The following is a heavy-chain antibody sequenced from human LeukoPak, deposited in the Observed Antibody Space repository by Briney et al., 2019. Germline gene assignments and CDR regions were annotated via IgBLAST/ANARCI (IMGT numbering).Heavy chain of an antibody. D-gene: IGHD3-9*01. V-gene: IGHV4-34*01. Sequence: SETLSLTCAVHGGSFSGYYWTWIRQSPGKGLEWIGEINHSGSTNYNPSLKRRVTISVDTSKNQFSLKLSSVTAADTAVYYCARGPTIDYDILTGYYYFDCWSQGTLVTVSS. CDR3: ARGPTIDYDILTGYYYFDC. J-gene: IGHJ4*02. CDR2: INHSGST. CDR1: GGSFSGYY.